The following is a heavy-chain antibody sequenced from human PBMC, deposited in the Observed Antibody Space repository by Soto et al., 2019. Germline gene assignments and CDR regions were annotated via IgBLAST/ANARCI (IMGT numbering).Heavy chain of an antibody. D-gene: IGHD1-1*01. J-gene: IGHJ5*02. Sequence: ASVKVSCKASGYTFTSYGISWVRQAPGQGLEWMGWISAYNGNTNYAQKLQGRVTMTTDTSTSTAYMELRSLRSDDTAVYYCARDIGNEGILPDLWWFDPWGQGTLVTVSS. CDR1: GYTFTSYG. CDR2: ISAYNGNT. V-gene: IGHV1-18*01. CDR3: ARDIGNEGILPDLWWFDP.